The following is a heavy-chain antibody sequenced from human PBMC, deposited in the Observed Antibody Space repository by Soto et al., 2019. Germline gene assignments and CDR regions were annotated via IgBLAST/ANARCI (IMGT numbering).Heavy chain of an antibody. D-gene: IGHD2-15*01. CDR3: AALHRGSPAPRYYYGMDV. J-gene: IGHJ6*02. CDR2: IVVGSGNT. Sequence: QMPLVQSGPEVKKPGTSVKVSCKASGFTFTSSAVQWVRQARGQRLEWIGWIVVGSGNTNYAQKFQERVTITRDMSTSTAYMELSSLRSEDTAVYYCAALHRGSPAPRYYYGMDVWGQGTTVTVSS. CDR1: GFTFTSSA. V-gene: IGHV1-58*01.